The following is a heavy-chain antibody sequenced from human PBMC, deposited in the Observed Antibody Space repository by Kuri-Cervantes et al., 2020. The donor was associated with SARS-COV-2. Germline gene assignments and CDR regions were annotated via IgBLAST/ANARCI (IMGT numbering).Heavy chain of an antibody. D-gene: IGHD4-17*01. CDR3: ARVEEYGDSYYYYYGIDV. Sequence: SVKVSCKASGGTFSSYAISWVRQAPGQGLEWMGGIIPIFVTANYAQKFQGRVTITADESTRTAYMELSSLRSEDTAVYYCARVEEYGDSYYYYYGIDVWGQGTTVTVSS. V-gene: IGHV1-69*13. J-gene: IGHJ6*02. CDR1: GGTFSSYA. CDR2: IIPIFVTA.